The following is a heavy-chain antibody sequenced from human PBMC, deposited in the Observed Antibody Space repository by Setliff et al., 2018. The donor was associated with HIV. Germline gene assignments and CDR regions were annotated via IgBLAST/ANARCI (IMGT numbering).Heavy chain of an antibody. CDR1: GGSFSGYY. D-gene: IGHD3-10*01. Sequence: PSETLSLTCAVYGGSFSGYYWGWIRQPPGKGLEWLGEIDHTGSTNYNLSLKSRITMSADPSKNQFSLKVRSVIAADTALYYCARGRNYGSPYFYYMDVWATGTTVTVSS. CDR3: ARGRNYGSPYFYYMDV. V-gene: IGHV4-34*01. CDR2: IDHTGST. J-gene: IGHJ6*03.